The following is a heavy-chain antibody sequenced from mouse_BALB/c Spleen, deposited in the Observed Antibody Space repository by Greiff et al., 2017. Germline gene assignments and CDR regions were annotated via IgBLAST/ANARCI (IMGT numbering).Heavy chain of an antibody. CDR1: GYTFTSYW. J-gene: IGHJ4*01. CDR3: ARQYYGSSYLLYAMDY. V-gene: IGHV1S41*01. Sequence: DLVKPGASVKLSCKASGYTFTSYWINWIKRRPGQGLEWIGRIAPGSGSTYYNEMFKGKATLTVDTSSSTAHIQLSSLSSEDSAVYFCARQYYGSSYLLYAMDYWGQGTSVTVSS. D-gene: IGHD1-1*01. CDR2: IAPGSGST.